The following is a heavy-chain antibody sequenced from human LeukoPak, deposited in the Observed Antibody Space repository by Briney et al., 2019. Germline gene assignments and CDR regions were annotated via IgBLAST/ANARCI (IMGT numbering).Heavy chain of an antibody. Sequence: PSLTLSLPCTFPRGPISGISYHWGWIPQPPGKGLEWFWSFCYSGSTYYNPSRQSRDTLSVDSSHNQYSLKLTSVTAADPAVHFCARRPPDTLTGFYWFDPWGQGTLVTVYS. CDR1: RGPISGISYH. CDR3: ARRPPDTLTGFYWFDP. J-gene: IGHJ5*02. D-gene: IGHD3-9*01. V-gene: IGHV4-39*01. CDR2: FCYSGST.